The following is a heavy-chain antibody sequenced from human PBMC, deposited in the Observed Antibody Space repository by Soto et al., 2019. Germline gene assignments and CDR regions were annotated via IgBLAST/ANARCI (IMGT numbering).Heavy chain of an antibody. Sequence: QVQLQESGPGLVKPSQTLSLTCTVSGGSISRGGYYWSWIRQHPGKCLEWTGYIYYSGSTSYKPSLNLRATRSVDTSKNQSSLKLSSVTAEDTSVYYCASTPGYWGQGTLVTVSS. V-gene: IGHV4-31*03. CDR3: ASTPGY. CDR1: GGSISRGGYY. J-gene: IGHJ4*02. CDR2: IYYSGST.